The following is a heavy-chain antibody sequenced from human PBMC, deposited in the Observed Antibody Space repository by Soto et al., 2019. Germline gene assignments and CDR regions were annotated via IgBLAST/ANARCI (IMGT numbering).Heavy chain of an antibody. CDR3: ARTMVRGVIITINWFDP. J-gene: IGHJ5*02. V-gene: IGHV4-34*01. CDR1: GGSFSGYY. Sequence: SETLSLTCAVYGGSFSGYYWSWIRQPPGKGLEWIGEINHSGSTNYNPSLKSRVTISVDTSKNQFSLKLSSVTAADTAVYYCARTMVRGVIITINWFDPRGQGTLVTVSS. D-gene: IGHD3-10*01. CDR2: INHSGST.